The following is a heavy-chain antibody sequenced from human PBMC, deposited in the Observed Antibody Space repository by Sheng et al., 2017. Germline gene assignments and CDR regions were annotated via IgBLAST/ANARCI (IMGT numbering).Heavy chain of an antibody. J-gene: IGHJ4*02. CDR2: IWHDGSSQ. D-gene: IGHD3-22*01. CDR1: GFTFSTYG. V-gene: IGHV3-33*01. Sequence: QVQLVESGGGVVQPGRSLRLSCAASGFTFSTYGIHWVRQAPGKGLEWLTLIWHDGSSQYYAESVKGRFTVSRDNSQKTVYLQMNSLRAEDTAVYFCARDLWISGFKFFDSWGQG. CDR3: ARDLWISGFKFFDS.